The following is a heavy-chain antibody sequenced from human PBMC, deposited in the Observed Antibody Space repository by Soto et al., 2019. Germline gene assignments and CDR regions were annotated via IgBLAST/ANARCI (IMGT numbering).Heavy chain of an antibody. CDR3: ARQACGDQCHFDY. CDR1: GITVSSHY. D-gene: IGHD2-21*01. J-gene: IGHJ4*02. CDR2: IYSGGTT. V-gene: IGHV3-66*04. Sequence: GGSLRLSCAASGITVSSHYMSWVRQAPGKGLEWVSFIYSGGTTHYADSVKGRFTISTDNSKNTLYLQMNSLRAEDTAMYYCARQACGDQCHFDYWGQGTLVTVSS.